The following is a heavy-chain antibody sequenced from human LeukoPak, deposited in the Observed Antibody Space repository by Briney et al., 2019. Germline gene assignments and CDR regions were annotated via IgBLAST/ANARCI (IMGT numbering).Heavy chain of an antibody. CDR1: GGSISSYY. CDR2: IYYSGST. V-gene: IGHV4-59*01. D-gene: IGHD6-19*01. CDR3: ARGIAVAGLNWFDP. J-gene: IGHJ5*02. Sequence: SETLSLTCTVSGGSISSYYWSWIRQPPGKGLEWIGYIYYSGSTNYNPSLKSRVTISVDTSKNQFSLKPSSVTAADTAVYYCARGIAVAGLNWFDPWGQGTLVTVSS.